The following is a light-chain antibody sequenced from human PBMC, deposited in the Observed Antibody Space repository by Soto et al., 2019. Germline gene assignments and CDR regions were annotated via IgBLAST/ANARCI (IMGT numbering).Light chain of an antibody. Sequence: VLTQPASVSGSPGQSITISCTGTSGDIGSYNRVSWYQQHPGKAPKLIIYEVTDRPSGVSNRFSGSKSGNMASLTISGLQAEDEAEYYCSSYTNINTRACVFGTGTKVTVL. CDR2: EVT. CDR1: SGDIGSYNR. V-gene: IGLV2-14*01. J-gene: IGLJ1*01. CDR3: SSYTNINTRACV.